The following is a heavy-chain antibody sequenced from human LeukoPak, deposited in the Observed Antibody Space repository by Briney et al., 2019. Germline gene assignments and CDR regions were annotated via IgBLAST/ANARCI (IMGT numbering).Heavy chain of an antibody. D-gene: IGHD2-2*01. CDR2: IYPGDSDT. J-gene: IGHJ5*02. Sequence: GESLKISCKGSGYSFTSYWIVWVRQMPGKGLECMGIIYPGDSDTRYSPSFQGQVTISADKSISTAYLQWSGLKATDTAMYYCARVVVVPAVIDPWGQGTLVTVSS. CDR3: ARVVVVPAVIDP. CDR1: GYSFTSYW. V-gene: IGHV5-51*01.